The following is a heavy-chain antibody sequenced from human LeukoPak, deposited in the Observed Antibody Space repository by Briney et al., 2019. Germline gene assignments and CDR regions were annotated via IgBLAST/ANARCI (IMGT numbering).Heavy chain of an antibody. D-gene: IGHD3-10*01. Sequence: PSQTLSLTCTVSGGSISSGDYYWSWIRQPPGKGLEWIGSIYYSGSTYYNPSLKSRVTISVDTSKNQFSLKLSSVTAADTAVYYCARAGIYGSGSYSPNWFDPWGQGTLVTVSS. CDR1: GGSISSGDYY. V-gene: IGHV4-30-4*08. CDR3: ARAGIYGSGSYSPNWFDP. J-gene: IGHJ5*02. CDR2: IYYSGST.